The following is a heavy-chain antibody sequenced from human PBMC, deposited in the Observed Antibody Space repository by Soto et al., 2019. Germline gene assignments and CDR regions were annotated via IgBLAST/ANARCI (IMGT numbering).Heavy chain of an antibody. CDR3: AKGKSSNYVSPALDF. CDR1: RDNYNIYV. J-gene: IGHJ3*01. V-gene: IGHV3-23*01. Sequence: PGGPLGLARASSRDNYNIYVVIWVRKPPGKGLGWVSGISGGGGSIHYEDSVKGRFTISRDNSKNTLYLQMNSLRGEDTAGYYCAKGKSSNYVSPALDFWGQGTMVTVSS. CDR2: ISGGGGSI. D-gene: IGHD3-10*02.